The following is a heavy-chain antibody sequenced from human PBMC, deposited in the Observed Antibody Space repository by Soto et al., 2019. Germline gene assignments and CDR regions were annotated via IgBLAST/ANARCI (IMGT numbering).Heavy chain of an antibody. J-gene: IGHJ4*02. CDR1: GYTFTSYG. CDR2: ISAYNGNT. V-gene: IGHV1-18*04. CDR3: AXDFEAYCGGDCYPPPDY. Sequence: ASVKVSCKTSGYTFTSYGISWVRQAPGQGLEWMGWISAYNGNTNYAQKLQGRVTMTTDTSTSTAYMELRSLRSDDTAVYYCAXDFEAYCGGDCYPPPDYWGQGTLVTVSS. D-gene: IGHD2-21*02.